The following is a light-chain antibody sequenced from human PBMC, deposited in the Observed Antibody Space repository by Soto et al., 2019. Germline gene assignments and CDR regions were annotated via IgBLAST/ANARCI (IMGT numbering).Light chain of an antibody. CDR2: DTS. Sequence: EVVMRQSPATLSVSPGEVATLSCRASQGIGDTLAWYQHKPGQTPRLIIYDTSTRATGVPTRFSGSRSGAECTLTINSLQSEDVAVYYCQPYNNWPLTLGGGTKVDIK. CDR3: QPYNNWPLT. CDR1: QGIGDT. J-gene: IGKJ4*01. V-gene: IGKV3-15*01.